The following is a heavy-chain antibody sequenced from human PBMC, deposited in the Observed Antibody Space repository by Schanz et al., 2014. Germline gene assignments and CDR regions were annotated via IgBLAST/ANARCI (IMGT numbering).Heavy chain of an antibody. CDR1: GYTFTSYG. D-gene: IGHD1-26*01. V-gene: IGHV1-18*01. Sequence: QVQLVQSGAEVKKPGASVKVSCKASGYTFTSYGISWVRQAPGQGLEWIGWISAQTGDTRYAQKMQGRVTMTRDVSSTTAFLELRSLRYDDTAVYYCARGFACWDRWGQGTLVTVSS. CDR2: ISAQTGDT. J-gene: IGHJ4*02. CDR3: ARGFACWDR.